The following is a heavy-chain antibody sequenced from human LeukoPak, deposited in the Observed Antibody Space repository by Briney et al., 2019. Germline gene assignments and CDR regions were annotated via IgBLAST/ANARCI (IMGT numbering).Heavy chain of an antibody. D-gene: IGHD2-21*02. J-gene: IGHJ4*02. CDR2: ISYDGSNK. V-gene: IGHV3-30*18. CDR3: AKDRPCGGDCYGIFDY. CDR1: GFTFSSYG. Sequence: GGSLRLSCAASGFTFSSYGMHWVRQAPGKGLEWVAVISYDGSNKYYADSVKGRFTISRDNSKNTLYLQMNSLRAEDTAVYYCAKDRPCGGDCYGIFDYWGQGTLVTVSS.